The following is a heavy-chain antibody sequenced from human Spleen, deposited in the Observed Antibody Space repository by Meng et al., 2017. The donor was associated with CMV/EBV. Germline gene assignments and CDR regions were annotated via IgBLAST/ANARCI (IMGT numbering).Heavy chain of an antibody. CDR3: AKDFPDYVAVAPGGLETSLAYNWFDP. CDR2: IIGSGRST. J-gene: IGHJ5*02. D-gene: IGHD4/OR15-4a*01. V-gene: IGHV3-23*01. CDR1: GFTFSISA. Sequence: GESLKISCEASGFTFSISAMHWVRQAPGKGLEWVSSIIGSGRSTYYGDSVKGRFTISRDNSKNTLYLQMNSLRAEDTAVYYCAKDFPDYVAVAPGGLETSLAYNWFDPWGQGTLVTVSS.